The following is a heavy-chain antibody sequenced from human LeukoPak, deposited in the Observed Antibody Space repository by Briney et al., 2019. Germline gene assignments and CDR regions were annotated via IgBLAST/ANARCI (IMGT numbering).Heavy chain of an antibody. V-gene: IGHV3-30*03. CDR2: ISYDGSNK. J-gene: IGHJ5*02. D-gene: IGHD3-22*01. CDR3: ARDRDDSSGTTPGNWFDP. Sequence: GGSLRLSCAASGFTFSSYGMHWVRQAPGKGLEWVAVISYDGSNKYYADSVKGRFTISRDNSKNTLYLQMNSLRAEDTAVYYCARDRDDSSGTTPGNWFDPWGQGTLVTVSS. CDR1: GFTFSSYG.